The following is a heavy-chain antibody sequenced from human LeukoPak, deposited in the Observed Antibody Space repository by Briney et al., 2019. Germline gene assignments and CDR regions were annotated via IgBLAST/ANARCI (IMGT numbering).Heavy chain of an antibody. D-gene: IGHD1-26*01. CDR3: ASGRRLELSSSYYYGMDV. CDR1: GYTFTSYG. V-gene: IGHV1-18*01. Sequence: ASVKVSCKASGYTFTSYGISWVRQAPGQGLEWMGWISAYNGNTKYAQKLQGRVTMTTDTSTSTAYMELRSLRSDDTAVYYCASGRRLELSSSYYYGMDVWGQGTTVTVSS. J-gene: IGHJ6*02. CDR2: ISAYNGNT.